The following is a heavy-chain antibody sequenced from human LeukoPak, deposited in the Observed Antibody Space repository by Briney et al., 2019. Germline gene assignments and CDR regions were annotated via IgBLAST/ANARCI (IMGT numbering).Heavy chain of an antibody. V-gene: IGHV4-34*01. D-gene: IGHD2-2*01. CDR1: GGSFSGYY. CDR3: ARGEGSYQLLLVHPEYYYYGMDV. J-gene: IGHJ6*02. CDR2: INHSGST. Sequence: PSETLSLTCAVYGGSFSGYYWSWIRQPPGKGLEWIGEINHSGSTNYNPSLKSRVTISVDTSKNQFSLKLSSVTAADTAVYYCARGEGSYQLLLVHPEYYYYGMDVWGQGTTVTVSS.